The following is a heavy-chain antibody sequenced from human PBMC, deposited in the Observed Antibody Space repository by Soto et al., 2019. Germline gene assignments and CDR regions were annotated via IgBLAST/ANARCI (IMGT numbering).Heavy chain of an antibody. V-gene: IGHV4-31*03. CDR1: GGSMSSGGSY. J-gene: IGHJ5*02. Sequence: SETLSITSTLSGGSMSSGGSYWSLIRQHPGKGLEWIGYIYYSGSTYYNPSLKSRVTISVDTSKNQFSLKLSSVTAADTAVYYCASRPHASPPDTWGQGTLVTVS. D-gene: IGHD6-6*01. CDR2: IYYSGST. CDR3: ASRPHASPPDT.